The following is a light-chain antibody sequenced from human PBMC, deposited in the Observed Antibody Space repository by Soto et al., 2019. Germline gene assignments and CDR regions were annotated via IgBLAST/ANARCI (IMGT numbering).Light chain of an antibody. Sequence: QSVLTQPPSVSGAPGQRVTISCTGSSSNIGAGYDVHWYQQLPGTAPKLLIYGNSNRPSGVPDRFSGSKSGTSASLAITGLQAEDEADLYCQSYDSSLRGNGVFGGGTQLTVL. CDR2: GNS. CDR3: QSYDSSLRGNGV. J-gene: IGLJ3*02. CDR1: SSNIGAGYD. V-gene: IGLV1-40*01.